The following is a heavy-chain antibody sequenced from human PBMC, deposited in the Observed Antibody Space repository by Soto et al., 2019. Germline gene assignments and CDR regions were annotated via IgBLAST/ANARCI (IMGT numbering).Heavy chain of an antibody. CDR1: GFTFGSYA. D-gene: IGHD3-3*01. CDR2: ISYDGSNK. Sequence: PGGSLRLSCAASGFTFGSYAMHCVRQAPGKGLEWVAVISYDGSNKYYADSVKGRFTISRDNHKNTLYLQMNSLRAEDTAVYYCARALSPITIFGVVISHYCYFGMDVWGQGTTVNVS. J-gene: IGHJ6*02. V-gene: IGHV3-30-3*01. CDR3: ARALSPITIFGVVISHYCYFGMDV.